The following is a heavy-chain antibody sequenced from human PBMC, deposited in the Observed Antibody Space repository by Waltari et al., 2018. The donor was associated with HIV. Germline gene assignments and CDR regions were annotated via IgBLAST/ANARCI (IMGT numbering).Heavy chain of an antibody. CDR3: AREYCSSTSCSPNGRLGAFDI. CDR1: GGSISSYY. Sequence: QVQLQELGPGLVKASETLSLTCTVSGGSISSYYWSWIRQPAGKGLEWIGRIYTSGSTSDNASLKSRVTMSIDTSKNQFFLKLSSVTAADTAVYYCAREYCSSTSCSPNGRLGAFDIWGQGTMVTVSS. D-gene: IGHD2-2*01. J-gene: IGHJ3*02. CDR2: IYTSGST. V-gene: IGHV4-4*07.